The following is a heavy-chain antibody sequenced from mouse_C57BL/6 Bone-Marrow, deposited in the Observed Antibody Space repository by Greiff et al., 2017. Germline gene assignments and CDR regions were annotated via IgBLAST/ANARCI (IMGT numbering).Heavy chain of an antibody. CDR2: IRSKSSNYAT. CDR3: VIGDYYGSSYGYFDV. Sequence: EVHLVESGGGLVQPKGSLKLSCAASGFTFNTYAMHWVRQAPGKGLEWVARIRSKSSNYATYYADSVKDRFTISRDDSQSMLYLQMNNLKTEDTAMYYCVIGDYYGSSYGYFDVWGTGTTVTVSS. V-gene: IGHV10-3*01. CDR1: GFTFNTYA. D-gene: IGHD1-1*01. J-gene: IGHJ1*03.